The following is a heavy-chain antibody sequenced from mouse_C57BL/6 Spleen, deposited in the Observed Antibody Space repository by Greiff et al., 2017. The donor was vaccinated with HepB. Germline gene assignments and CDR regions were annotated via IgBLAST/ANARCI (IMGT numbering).Heavy chain of an antibody. CDR1: GYTFTDYE. V-gene: IGHV1-15*01. CDR3: TRDYDEGFAY. D-gene: IGHD2-4*01. CDR2: IDPETGGT. Sequence: VKLVESGAELVRPGASVTLSCKASGYTFTDYEMHWVKQTPVHGLEWIGAIDPETGGTAYNQKFKGKAILTADKSSSTAYMELRSLTSEDSAVYYCTRDYDEGFAYWGQGTLVTVSA. J-gene: IGHJ3*01.